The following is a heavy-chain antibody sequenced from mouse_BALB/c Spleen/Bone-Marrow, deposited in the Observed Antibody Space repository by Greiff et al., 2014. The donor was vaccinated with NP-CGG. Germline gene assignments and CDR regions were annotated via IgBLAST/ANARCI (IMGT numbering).Heavy chain of an antibody. CDR2: IYPGSGST. Sequence: KQSGSELVRPGASVKLSCKASGYTFTSYWTHWVKQRPGQGLEWIGNIYPGSGSTNYDEKFKSKATLTVDTSSSTAYMQLSSLTSEDSAVYYCRSYDYAMDYWGQGTSVTVSS. D-gene: IGHD1-1*01. CDR3: RSYDYAMDY. CDR1: GYTFTSYW. J-gene: IGHJ4*01. V-gene: IGHV1S22*01.